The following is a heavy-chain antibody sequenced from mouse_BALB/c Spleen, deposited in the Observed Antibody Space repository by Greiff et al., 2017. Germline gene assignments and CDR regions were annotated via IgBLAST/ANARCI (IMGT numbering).Heavy chain of an antibody. V-gene: IGHV1-62-2*01. CDR1: GYTFTEYI. CDR2: FYPGSGSI. J-gene: IGHJ3*01. CDR3: ARQRSTMITTFAY. D-gene: IGHD2-4*01. Sequence: VNLVESGAELVKPGASVKLSCKASGYTFTEYIIHWVKQRSGQGLEWIGWFYPGSGSIKYNEKFKDKATLTADKSSSTVYMELSRLTSEDSAVYFCARQRSTMITTFAYWGQGTLVTVSA.